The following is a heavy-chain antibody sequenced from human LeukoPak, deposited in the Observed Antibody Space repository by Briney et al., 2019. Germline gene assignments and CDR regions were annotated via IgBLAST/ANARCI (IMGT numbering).Heavy chain of an antibody. Sequence: GGSLRLSCAASGFTFSSYAMNWVRQAPGRGLEWVSGFSGSVGATYYADSVKGRFTISRDNSKNTLYLQMNSLRAEDTAVYYCANGNRCTSPNCLGYYYFYMGVWGKGTTVTVSS. CDR1: GFTFSSYA. D-gene: IGHD2-8*01. J-gene: IGHJ6*03. V-gene: IGHV3-23*01. CDR2: FSGSVGAT. CDR3: ANGNRCTSPNCLGYYYFYMGV.